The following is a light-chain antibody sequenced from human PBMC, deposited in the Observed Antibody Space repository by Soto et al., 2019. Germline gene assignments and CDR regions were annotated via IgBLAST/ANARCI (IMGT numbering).Light chain of an antibody. CDR2: EVS. J-gene: IGLJ3*02. CDR3: ISYTSSNSWV. CDR1: TNDVGGYNF. Sequence: QSALTQPASGSGSPGQSITISCTGTTNDVGGYNFVSWYQQHPGKAPKLLIYEVSNRPSGVSNRFSGSRSGNTASLTISGLQADDEADYYCISYTSSNSWVFGGGTKLTVL. V-gene: IGLV2-14*01.